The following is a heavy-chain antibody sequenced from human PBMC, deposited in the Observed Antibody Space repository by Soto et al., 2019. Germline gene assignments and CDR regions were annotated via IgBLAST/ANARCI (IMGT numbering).Heavy chain of an antibody. J-gene: IGHJ4*02. D-gene: IGHD3-22*01. Sequence: PSETLSLTCTVSGGSISSYYWSWIRQPPWKGLEWIGYIYYSGSTNYNPSLKSRVTISVDTSKNQFSLKLSSVTAADTAVYYCARDNGRENYYDSSGYWYYFDYWGQGTLVTVSS. CDR1: GGSISSYY. V-gene: IGHV4-59*01. CDR3: ARDNGRENYYDSSGYWYYFDY. CDR2: IYYSGST.